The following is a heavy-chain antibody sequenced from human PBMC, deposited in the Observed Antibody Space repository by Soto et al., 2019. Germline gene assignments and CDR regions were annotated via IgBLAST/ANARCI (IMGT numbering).Heavy chain of an antibody. CDR3: ERVSRGGYYDSSGYPD. D-gene: IGHD3-22*01. CDR1: GGSISSYY. Sequence: QVQLQESGPGLGKPSETLSLTCTVSGGSISSYYWSWIRQPPGKGLEWIGYIYYSGSTNYNPSLKSRVTISVDTSKNQFSLKLSSVTAADTAVYYCERVSRGGYYDSSGYPDWGQGTLVTVSS. V-gene: IGHV4-59*01. J-gene: IGHJ4*02. CDR2: IYYSGST.